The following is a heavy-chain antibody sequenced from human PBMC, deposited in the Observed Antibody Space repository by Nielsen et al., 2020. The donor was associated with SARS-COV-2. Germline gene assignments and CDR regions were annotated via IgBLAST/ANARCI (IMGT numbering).Heavy chain of an antibody. V-gene: IGHV1-18*01. Sequence: WVRQAPGQGLEWMGWISAYNGNTNYAQKFQGRVTITADKSTSTAYMELSSLRSEDTAVYYCASGRDGYNSYFDYWGQGTLVTVSS. CDR3: ASGRDGYNSYFDY. D-gene: IGHD5-24*01. J-gene: IGHJ4*02. CDR2: ISAYNGNT.